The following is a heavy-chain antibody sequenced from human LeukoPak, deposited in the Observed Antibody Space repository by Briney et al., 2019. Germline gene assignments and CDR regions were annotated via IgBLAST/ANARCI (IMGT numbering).Heavy chain of an antibody. CDR1: GGTFSSYA. CDR2: IIPIFGTA. CDR3: ARGPRVLIAEAGTKYFQH. D-gene: IGHD6-13*01. Sequence: GSSVKVSCKASGGTFSSYAISWVRQAPGQGLEWMGGIIPIFGTANYAQKFQGRVTITTDESTSTAYMELSSLRSEDTAVYYCARGPRVLIAEAGTKYFQHWGQGTLVTVSS. J-gene: IGHJ1*01. V-gene: IGHV1-69*05.